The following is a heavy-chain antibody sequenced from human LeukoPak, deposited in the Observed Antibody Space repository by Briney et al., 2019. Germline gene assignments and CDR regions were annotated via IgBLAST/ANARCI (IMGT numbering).Heavy chain of an antibody. V-gene: IGHV3-23*01. Sequence: GGSLRLSCQASGFTFYMYAMSWVRQAPGKGLEWVVSMCGTAGCTFYPDSMKGRFTISRDNSKNVLYLRMNSLTAEDTAIYYCAKIPTYYDFWSGYQFDYWGQGTLVTVSS. CDR1: GFTFYMYA. CDR3: AKIPTYYDFWSGYQFDY. D-gene: IGHD3-3*01. CDR2: MCGTAGCT. J-gene: IGHJ4*02.